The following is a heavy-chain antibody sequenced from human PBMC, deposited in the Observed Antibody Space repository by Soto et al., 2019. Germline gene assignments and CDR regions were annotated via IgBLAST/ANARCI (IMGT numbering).Heavy chain of an antibody. CDR3: AREYSGYGSYFDY. V-gene: IGHV4-59*01. D-gene: IGHD5-12*01. CDR2: IYYSGST. CDR1: GGSISSYY. Sequence: SETLSLTCTVSGGSISSYYWSWIRQPPGKGLEWIGYIYYSGSTNYNPSLKSRVTISVDTSKNQFSLKLSSVTAADTAVYYCAREYSGYGSYFDYWGQGTLVTVSS. J-gene: IGHJ4*02.